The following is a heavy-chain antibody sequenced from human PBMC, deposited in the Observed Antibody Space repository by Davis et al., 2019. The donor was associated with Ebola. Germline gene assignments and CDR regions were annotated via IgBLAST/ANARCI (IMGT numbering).Heavy chain of an antibody. CDR3: AKVIDSSSWYGYAMDV. CDR2: ISYSGGTA. J-gene: IGHJ6*02. V-gene: IGHV3-23*01. Sequence: PGGSLRLSCAASGFTFSNSAMSWVRQAPGKGLEWVSSISYSGGTAYYSGSVRGRFTISRDNSKNTVYLQMNSLRAEDTAVYYCAKVIDSSSWYGYAMDVWGQGTTVTVSS. CDR1: GFTFSNSA. D-gene: IGHD6-13*01.